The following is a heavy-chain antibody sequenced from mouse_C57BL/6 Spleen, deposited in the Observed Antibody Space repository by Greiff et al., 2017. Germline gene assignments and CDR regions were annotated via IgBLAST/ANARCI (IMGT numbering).Heavy chain of an antibody. V-gene: IGHV1-18*01. CDR2: INPNNGGT. CDR1: GYTFTDYN. J-gene: IGHJ1*03. CDR3: ARVITTVVAPSWYFDV. D-gene: IGHD1-1*01. Sequence: DVQLQESGPELVKPGASVKIPCKASGYTFTDYNMDWVKQSHGKSLEWIGDINPNNGGTIYNQKFKGKATLTVDKSSSTAYMELRSLTSEDTAVYYCARVITTVVAPSWYFDVWGTGTTVTVSS.